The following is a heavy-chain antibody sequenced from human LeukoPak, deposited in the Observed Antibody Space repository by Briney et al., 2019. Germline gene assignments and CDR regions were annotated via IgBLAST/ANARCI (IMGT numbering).Heavy chain of an antibody. CDR3: ARVGDRYYFDY. Sequence: GGSLRLSCAASGFTFSSYSMNWVRQAPGKGLEWVSSISSSSSYIYYADSVKGRFTISRDNAKSSLYLQMNSLRAEDTAVYYCARVGDRYYFDYWGQGTLVTVSS. V-gene: IGHV3-21*01. CDR1: GFTFSSYS. CDR2: ISSSSSYI. J-gene: IGHJ4*02. D-gene: IGHD3-16*01.